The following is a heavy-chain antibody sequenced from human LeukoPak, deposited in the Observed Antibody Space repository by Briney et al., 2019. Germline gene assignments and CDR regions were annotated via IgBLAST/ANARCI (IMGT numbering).Heavy chain of an antibody. Sequence: SQTLSLTCAVSGGSVNSGTHSWSWIRQPPGKGLEYIGYIYYSGNTYYNPSLKSRLSISIETSKKQFSLRLSSVTAADTAVYYCARQTGSGLFILPGGQGTLVTVSS. J-gene: IGHJ4*02. CDR2: IYYSGNT. CDR1: GGSVNSGTHS. CDR3: ARQTGSGLFILP. V-gene: IGHV4-30-4*07. D-gene: IGHD3/OR15-3a*01.